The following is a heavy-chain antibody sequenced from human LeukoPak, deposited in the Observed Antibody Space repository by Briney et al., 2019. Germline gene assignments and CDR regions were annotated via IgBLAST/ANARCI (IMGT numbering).Heavy chain of an antibody. D-gene: IGHD3-9*01. V-gene: IGHV3-21*01. J-gene: IGHJ4*02. CDR1: GFTFSSYS. Sequence: SGGSLRLSCAASGFTFSSYSMNWVRQAPGKGLEWVSSISSSSSYIYYADSVKGRFTISRDNAKNSLYLQMNSLRAEDTAVYYCERSLTGYYSPDYWGQGTLVTVSS. CDR2: ISSSSSYI. CDR3: ERSLTGYYSPDY.